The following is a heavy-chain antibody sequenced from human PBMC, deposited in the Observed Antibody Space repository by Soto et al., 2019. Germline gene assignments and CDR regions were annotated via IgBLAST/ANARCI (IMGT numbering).Heavy chain of an antibody. Sequence: SETLSLTCAVSGGSISSGGYSWSWIRQPPGKGLEWIGYMYNTGSTNYNPSLKSRVTISVDRSKNQFSLSLTSVTAADTAVYYCARVAGDRWNYYGLDVWGQGTTVTVSS. CDR3: ARVAGDRWNYYGLDV. D-gene: IGHD3-10*01. J-gene: IGHJ6*02. V-gene: IGHV4-61*08. CDR2: MYNTGST. CDR1: GGSISSGGYS.